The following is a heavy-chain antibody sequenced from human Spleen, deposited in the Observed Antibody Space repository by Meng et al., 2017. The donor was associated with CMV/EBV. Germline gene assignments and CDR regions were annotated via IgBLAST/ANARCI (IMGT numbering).Heavy chain of an antibody. CDR2: IKSKTDGGTT. CDR1: GFTFSNAW. Sequence: GGSLRLSCAASGFTFSNAWMSWVRQAPGKGLEWVGRIKSKTDGGTTDYAAPVKGRFTISRDNSKNTLYLQMNSLKTEDTAVYYCTTDVSIVPAAILPFDYWGQGTLVTVSS. J-gene: IGHJ4*02. CDR3: TTDVSIVPAAILPFDY. V-gene: IGHV3-15*01. D-gene: IGHD2-2*02.